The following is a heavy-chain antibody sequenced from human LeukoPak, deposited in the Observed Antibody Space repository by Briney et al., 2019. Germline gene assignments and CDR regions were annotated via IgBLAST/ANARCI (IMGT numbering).Heavy chain of an antibody. J-gene: IGHJ4*02. Sequence: GGSLRLSCAASGFTFSNFWMSWVRQAPGKGLEWVANINQDGSEKNYVDSVKGRFTISRDSAKNSLYLQMDSLRAEDTAIYYCARCSGWAFKNWGQGNLVTVSS. CDR1: GFTFSNFW. CDR3: ARCSGWAFKN. CDR2: INQDGSEK. D-gene: IGHD6-19*01. V-gene: IGHV3-7*01.